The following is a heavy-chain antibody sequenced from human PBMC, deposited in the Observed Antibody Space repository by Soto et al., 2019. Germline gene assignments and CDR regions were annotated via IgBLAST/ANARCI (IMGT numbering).Heavy chain of an antibody. Sequence: TLSLTCTVSGGSISSGGYYWSWIRQHPGKGLEWIGYIYYSGSTYYNPSLKSRVTISVDTSKNQFSLKLSSVTAADTAVYYCARDQHWNYAFDYWGQGTLVTVSS. D-gene: IGHD1-7*01. CDR3: ARDQHWNYAFDY. V-gene: IGHV4-31*02. CDR1: GGSISSGGYY. CDR2: IYYSGST. J-gene: IGHJ4*02.